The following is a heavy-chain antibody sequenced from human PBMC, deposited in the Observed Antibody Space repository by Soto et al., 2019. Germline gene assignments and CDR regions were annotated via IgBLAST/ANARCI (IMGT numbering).Heavy chain of an antibody. CDR3: TRGDGSWLTFDY. CDR1: GFTSGDYA. D-gene: IGHD6-13*01. V-gene: IGHV3-49*04. CDR2: IRSKAYGGTT. Sequence: GESLRLSCTASGFTSGDYAMSLVRQAPGKRPEWVGFIRSKAYGGTTEYAASVKGKFTISRDDSKSIAYLQMNSLKTEDTAVYYCTRGDGSWLTFDYWGQGTLVTVSS. J-gene: IGHJ4*02.